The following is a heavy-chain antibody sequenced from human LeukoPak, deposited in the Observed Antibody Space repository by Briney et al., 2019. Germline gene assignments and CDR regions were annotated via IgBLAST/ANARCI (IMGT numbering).Heavy chain of an antibody. D-gene: IGHD1-26*01. CDR3: ATWAFYHSLDV. J-gene: IGHJ6*02. CDR2: IDKDGSAT. Sequence: GGSLRLSCEASGFTFDAYAMHWVRQAPGKGLEWVSLIDKDGSATYYADSVKGRFTISRDNSKNSLYLQMNSLRSEDTALYYCATWAFYHSLDVWGQGTTVTVSS. CDR1: GFTFDAYA. V-gene: IGHV3-43*02.